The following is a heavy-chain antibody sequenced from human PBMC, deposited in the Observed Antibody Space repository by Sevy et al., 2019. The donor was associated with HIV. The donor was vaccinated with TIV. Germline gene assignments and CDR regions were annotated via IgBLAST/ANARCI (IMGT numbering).Heavy chain of an antibody. CDR1: GFSFSWYW. CDR2: IKQDGSEK. CDR3: ARDLLTGYYDSSGYYYFDY. D-gene: IGHD3-22*01. J-gene: IGHJ4*02. V-gene: IGHV3-7*01. Sequence: GGSLRLSCAASGFSFSWYWMSWVRQTPEKGLEWVANIKQDGSEKNYVDSVKGRFTISRDNAKNSLYLQMNSLRVDDTAVYYCARDLLTGYYDSSGYYYFDYWGQGTLVTVSS.